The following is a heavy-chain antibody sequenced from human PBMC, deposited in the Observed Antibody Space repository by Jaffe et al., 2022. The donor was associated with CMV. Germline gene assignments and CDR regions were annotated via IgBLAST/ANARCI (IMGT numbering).Heavy chain of an antibody. V-gene: IGHV1-2*02. CDR1: GYTFTGYY. D-gene: IGHD2-2*02. CDR2: INPNSGGT. J-gene: IGHJ5*02. CDR3: ARGTVVVPAAIRKNWFDP. Sequence: QVQLVQSGAEVKKPGASVKVSCKASGYTFTGYYMHWVRQAPGQGLEWMGWINPNSGGTNYAQKFQGRVTMTRDTSISTAYMELSRLRSDDTAVYYCARGTVVVPAAIRKNWFDPWGQGTLVTVSS.